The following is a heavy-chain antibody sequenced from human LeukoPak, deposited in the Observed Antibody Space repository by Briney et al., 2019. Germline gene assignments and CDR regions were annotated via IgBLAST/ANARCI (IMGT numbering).Heavy chain of an antibody. CDR2: VKQDGSEK. V-gene: IGHV3-7*03. CDR3: ARVEYDILTGYLTPYYFDY. J-gene: IGHJ4*02. CDR1: GFTFSSYW. Sequence: GGSLRPSCAASGFTFSSYWMSWVRQAPGKGLEWVANVKQDGSEKYYVDSVKGRFTISRDNAKNSLYLQMNSLRAEDTAVYYCARVEYDILTGYLTPYYFDYWGQGTLVTVSS. D-gene: IGHD3-9*01.